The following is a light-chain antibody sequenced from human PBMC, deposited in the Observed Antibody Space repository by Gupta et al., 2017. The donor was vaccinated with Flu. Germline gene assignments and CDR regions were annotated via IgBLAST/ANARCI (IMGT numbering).Light chain of an antibody. CDR3: QSYDSSLSGSVV. V-gene: IGLV1-40*01. Sequence: QSVLTQPPSVSRAPGQRVTISCTGSSSNIGAGYDVHWYQQLPGTAPKLLIYGNSNRPSWVPDRFSGSKSGTSASLAITGLQAEDEADYYCQSYDSSLSGSVVFGGGTKLTVL. CDR2: GNS. CDR1: SSNIGAGYD. J-gene: IGLJ2*01.